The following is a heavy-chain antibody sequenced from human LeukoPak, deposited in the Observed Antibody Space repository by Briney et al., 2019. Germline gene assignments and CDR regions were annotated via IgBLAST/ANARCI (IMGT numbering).Heavy chain of an antibody. CDR3: ATSHDSSGNN. J-gene: IGHJ4*02. D-gene: IGHD3-22*01. CDR1: GFAFSNFW. V-gene: IGHV3-7*01. Sequence: PGGSLRLSFPASGFAFSNFWITWFPQAPGKGLEWVANIRQDGSDKYYVASVKGRFTISRDNAKNSLYLQMNSLTAEDTAVYYCATSHDSSGNNWGQGTLVTVSS. CDR2: IRQDGSDK.